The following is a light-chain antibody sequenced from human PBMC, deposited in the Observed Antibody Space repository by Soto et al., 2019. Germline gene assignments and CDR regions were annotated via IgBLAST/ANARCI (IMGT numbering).Light chain of an antibody. Sequence: QSVLTQSSSASASLGSSVKITCTLSSGHSTDIIAWHQQQPGQAPRYLMQLEGSGSYNKGSGIPYRFSGSSSWADRYLTISNVQFEDEDDYYCENWDTSGVVFGGGTKVTVL. CDR3: ENWDTSGVV. J-gene: IGLJ2*01. CDR1: SGHSTDI. CDR2: LEGSGSY. V-gene: IGLV4-60*02.